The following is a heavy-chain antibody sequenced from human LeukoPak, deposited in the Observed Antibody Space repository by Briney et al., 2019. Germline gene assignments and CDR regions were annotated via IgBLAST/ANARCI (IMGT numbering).Heavy chain of an antibody. Sequence: GGSLRLSCVASGFTFSSYSMSWVRQAPEKGLEWVSYISSGTSTVLYADSVKGRFTISRDNAKNSLYLQMNSLRAEDTAVYYCARDVPFYYESSTYALDLWGQGALVTVSS. J-gene: IGHJ5*02. CDR1: GFTFSSYS. V-gene: IGHV3-48*01. D-gene: IGHD3-22*01. CDR2: ISSGTSTV. CDR3: ARDVPFYYESSTYALDL.